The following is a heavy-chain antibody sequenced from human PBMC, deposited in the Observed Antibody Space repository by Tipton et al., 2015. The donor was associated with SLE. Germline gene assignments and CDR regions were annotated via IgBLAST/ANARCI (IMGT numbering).Heavy chain of an antibody. CDR2: IYYSGST. CDR1: GGSISSYY. CDR3: AKGRDFVGWDYMDV. J-gene: IGHJ6*03. V-gene: IGHV4-59*01. Sequence: TLSLTCTVSGGSISSYYWSWIRQPPGKGLEWIGQIYYSGSTYYNPSLKTRVTMSVDRSRTQFSLNLSSVTAADTAVYYCAKGRDFVGWDYMDVWGKGTTVTVSS. D-gene: IGHD2-15*01.